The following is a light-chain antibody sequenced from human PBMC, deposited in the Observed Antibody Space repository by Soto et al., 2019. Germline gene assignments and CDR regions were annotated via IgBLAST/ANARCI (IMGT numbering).Light chain of an antibody. J-gene: IGKJ1*01. CDR3: QQYYSYPRT. CDR1: QGISSY. V-gene: IGKV1-8*01. Sequence: IHLTQSPSFLSASVGGRVTITCRASQGISSYLAWYQQKPGKAPKLLIYAASTLQSGVPSRFSGSGSGTDFTLTISCLQSEDFATYYCQQYYSYPRTFGQGTKVDIK. CDR2: AAS.